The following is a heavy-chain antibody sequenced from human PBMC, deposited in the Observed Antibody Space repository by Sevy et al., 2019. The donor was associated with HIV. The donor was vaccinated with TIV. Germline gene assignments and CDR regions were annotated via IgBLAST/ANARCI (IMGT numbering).Heavy chain of an antibody. V-gene: IGHV3-74*01. Sequence: GGSLRLSCTASGFSFSSSWMHWVRQPPGKGPVWVSHINSDGMSTRYADSVKGRFTVSRDNGKNTMYLQMNSLRVDDTAVYYCAKGHRGVTDYWGQGTLVTVPS. CDR1: GFSFSSSW. D-gene: IGHD3-10*01. CDR2: INSDGMST. J-gene: IGHJ4*02. CDR3: AKGHRGVTDY.